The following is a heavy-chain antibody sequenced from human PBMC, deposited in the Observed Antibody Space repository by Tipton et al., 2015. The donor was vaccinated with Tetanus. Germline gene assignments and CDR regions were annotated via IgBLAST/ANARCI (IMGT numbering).Heavy chain of an antibody. Sequence: SLRLSCATSGFIFSSYGMHWVRQAPGKGLEWVALISYDGSNKYIADSVRGRFTISRDNSKNTVFLQMNSLRVEDMAVYYCAKDIVLQQHLGRWVYFGMDVWGQGTTVAVSS. CDR1: GFIFSSYG. J-gene: IGHJ6*02. D-gene: IGHD3-16*02. CDR2: ISYDGSNK. V-gene: IGHV3-30*18. CDR3: AKDIVLQQHLGRWVYFGMDV.